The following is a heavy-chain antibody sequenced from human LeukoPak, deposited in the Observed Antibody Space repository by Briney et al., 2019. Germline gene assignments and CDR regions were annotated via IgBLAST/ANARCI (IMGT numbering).Heavy chain of an antibody. Sequence: PGGSLRLSCAASGFTFSSYAMHWVRQAPGKGLEWVAVISYDGSNKYYADSVKGRFTISRDNSKNTLYLQMNSLRAEDTAVYYRARDRAAYYYDSSGYRFWGQGTLVTVSS. CDR1: GFTFSSYA. CDR2: ISYDGSNK. J-gene: IGHJ4*02. V-gene: IGHV3-30-3*01. D-gene: IGHD3-22*01. CDR3: ARDRAAYYYDSSGYRF.